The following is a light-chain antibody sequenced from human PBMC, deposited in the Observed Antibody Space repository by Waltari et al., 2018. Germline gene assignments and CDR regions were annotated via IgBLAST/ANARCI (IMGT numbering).Light chain of an antibody. CDR3: QAWDRGTVL. CDR2: QHT. CDR1: KLGDQY. V-gene: IGLV3-1*01. J-gene: IGLJ2*01. Sequence: SYELTQPPSMSVSPGQTASITCSGDKLGDQYTCWYQQKPGQSPVLVIYQHTKRPSGIPERFSGSKSGNTVTLTISGTQTMDEADYYCQAWDRGTVLFGGGTKLTVL.